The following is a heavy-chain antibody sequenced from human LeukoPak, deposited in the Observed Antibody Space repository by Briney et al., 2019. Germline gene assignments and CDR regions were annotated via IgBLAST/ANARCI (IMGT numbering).Heavy chain of an antibody. J-gene: IGHJ4*02. V-gene: IGHV3-48*03. CDR3: ARALSMATNFNS. CDR2: INTNGSTR. D-gene: IGHD5-24*01. CDR1: GFTFSSYE. Sequence: GGSLRLSCAASGFTFSSYEMNWVRQAPGKGLEWVSYINTNGSTRYYADSVKGRFTISRDNAKNSLSLQMNSLRAEDTAVYYCARALSMATNFNSWGQGTLVTVSS.